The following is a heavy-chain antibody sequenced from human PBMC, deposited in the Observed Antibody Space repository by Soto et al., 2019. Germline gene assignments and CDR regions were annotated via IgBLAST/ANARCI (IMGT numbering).Heavy chain of an antibody. CDR3: ARGLYRRGTYYAFDN. CDR2: ISAYNGNT. J-gene: IGHJ4*02. Sequence: QVPLVQSGPEVKKPGASVKVSCKTSGYTPTNYDIGWVRQAPGQGLEYMGWISAYNGNTNYARKLQDRVTLTTDTPKRTAYMELRSLQSDDTAIYYCARGLYRRGTYYAFDNWGQGTLVTVSS. CDR1: GYTPTNYD. V-gene: IGHV1-18*01. D-gene: IGHD1-26*01.